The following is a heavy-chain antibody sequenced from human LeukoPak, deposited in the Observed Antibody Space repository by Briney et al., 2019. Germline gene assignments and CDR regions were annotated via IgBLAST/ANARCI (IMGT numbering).Heavy chain of an antibody. D-gene: IGHD2-15*01. CDR3: VRDFYCSGGSCPLFDN. J-gene: IGHJ4*02. Sequence: GGSLRLSCAASGFILNLYAMSWVRQAPGKGLEWVSGITDNGANTYYVESVKGRFTISRGNSANTLYLRMHSLRAEDTAVYYCVRDFYCSGGSCPLFDNWGQGTLVTVSS. V-gene: IGHV3-23*01. CDR1: GFILNLYA. CDR2: ITDNGANT.